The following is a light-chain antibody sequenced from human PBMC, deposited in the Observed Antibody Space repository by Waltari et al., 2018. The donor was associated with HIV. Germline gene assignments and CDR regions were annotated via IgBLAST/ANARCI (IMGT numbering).Light chain of an antibody. CDR2: SSN. CDR1: SSNIGINT. J-gene: IGLJ3*02. Sequence: QSVLTQPPSASGTPGQRVTISCSGSSSNIGINTVNWYQHHPGTPPKILIYSSNQRPSGVPDRFSDSKSGTSASLAISGLQSEDEADYYCAAWDDRLNGWVFGGGTKLTVL. V-gene: IGLV1-44*01. CDR3: AAWDDRLNGWV.